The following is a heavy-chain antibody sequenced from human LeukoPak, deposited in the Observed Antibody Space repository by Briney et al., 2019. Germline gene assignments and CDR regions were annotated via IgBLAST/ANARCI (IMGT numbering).Heavy chain of an antibody. V-gene: IGHV3-23*01. J-gene: IGHJ4*02. D-gene: IGHD1-26*01. CDR3: AKHSGSYFIYYVDS. CDR1: GFTLSSYG. Sequence: GGALRLSCAASGFTLSSYGMSWVRQAPGKGLEWVSTISGSAYNTYYADSVKGRFTISRDNSANTLYLQINRLRAEDTALYYCAKHSGSYFIYYVDSWGQGTLVTVSS. CDR2: ISGSAYNT.